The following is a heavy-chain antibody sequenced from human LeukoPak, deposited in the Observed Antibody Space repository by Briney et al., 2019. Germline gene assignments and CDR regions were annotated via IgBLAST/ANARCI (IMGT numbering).Heavy chain of an antibody. V-gene: IGHV1-18*01. CDR2: ISAYNGNT. Sequence: ASVKVSCKASGYAFTSYGISWVRQAPGQGLEWMGWISAYNGNTNYAQKLQGRGTMTTDTSTSTAYMELRSLRSDDTAVYYCAREGGDIVVVPAAIRFDPWGQGTLVTVSS. D-gene: IGHD2-2*01. J-gene: IGHJ5*02. CDR1: GYAFTSYG. CDR3: AREGGDIVVVPAAIRFDP.